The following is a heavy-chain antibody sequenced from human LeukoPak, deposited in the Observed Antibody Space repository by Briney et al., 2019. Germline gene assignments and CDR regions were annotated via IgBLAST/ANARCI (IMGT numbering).Heavy chain of an antibody. CDR2: IWYDGSNE. CDR1: GFTFSSYG. J-gene: IGHJ3*02. CDR3: ARDRKAVTIFGVTNDAFDI. Sequence: GGPLRLSCAASGFTFSSYGMHWVRQAPGKGLEWVAVIWYDGSNEYYADSVRGRFTVSRDNSKNTLYLQMNSLRAEDTAVYYCARDRKAVTIFGVTNDAFDIWGQGTMVTVSS. V-gene: IGHV3-33*01. D-gene: IGHD3-3*01.